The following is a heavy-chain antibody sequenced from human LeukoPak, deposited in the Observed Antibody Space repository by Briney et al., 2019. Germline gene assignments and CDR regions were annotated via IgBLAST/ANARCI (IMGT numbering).Heavy chain of an antibody. V-gene: IGHV3-64D*06. CDR1: GFTFRSYA. CDR3: ARGPTVQEDLDY. J-gene: IGHJ4*02. CDR2: ISTNGKST. Sequence: PGGSLRLSCSASGFTFRSYAMHWVRQAPGKGLEYVSTISTNGKSTYYADSVKGRFTISRDDSKDTLYLQMSSLRPEDTAVYYCARGPTVQEDLDYWGQGALVTVSS.